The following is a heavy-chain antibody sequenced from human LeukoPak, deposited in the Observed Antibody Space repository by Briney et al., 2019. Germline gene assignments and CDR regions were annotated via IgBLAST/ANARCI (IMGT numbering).Heavy chain of an antibody. J-gene: IGHJ4*02. V-gene: IGHV4-30-4*07. CDR3: ARSAIDSSDFYYFDY. CDR2: SYYSGST. Sequence: PSETLSLTCAVSGGSVSSGDYSWSWIRQPPGKGLEWIGYSYYSGSTYYNPSLKSRVTISVDTSKNQFSLKLSSVTAADTAVYFCARSAIDSSDFYYFDYWGQGTLVTVSS. D-gene: IGHD3-22*01. CDR1: GGSVSSGDYS.